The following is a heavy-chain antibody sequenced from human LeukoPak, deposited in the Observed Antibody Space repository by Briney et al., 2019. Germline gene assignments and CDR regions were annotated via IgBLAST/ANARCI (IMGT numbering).Heavy chain of an antibody. V-gene: IGHV3-7*01. CDR1: GFTFSSRDW. CDR2: IKQDGSEK. CDR3: ARVFSGTYLNYHHFDY. D-gene: IGHD1-26*01. J-gene: IGHJ4*02. Sequence: PEGSLRLSCVASGFTFSSRDWMTWVRQAPGKGLEWVANIKQDGSEKNYVDSVKGRFTISRDNAKNSVDLQMNSLRVEDTAVYYCARVFSGTYLNYHHFDYWGQGTLVTVSS.